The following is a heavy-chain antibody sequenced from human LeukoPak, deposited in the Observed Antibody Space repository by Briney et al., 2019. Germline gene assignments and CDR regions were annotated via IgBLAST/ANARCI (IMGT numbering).Heavy chain of an antibody. J-gene: IGHJ4*02. CDR2: ISSSSSYI. CDR3: ARDCDDILTAFVDY. CDR1: GFTFSSYS. D-gene: IGHD3-9*01. V-gene: IGHV3-21*01. Sequence: PGGSLRLSCAASGFTFSSYSMNWVRQAPGKGLEWVSSISSSSSYIYYADSVKGRFTISRDNAKNSLYLQMNSLRAEDTAVYYCARDCDDILTAFVDYWGQGTLVTVSS.